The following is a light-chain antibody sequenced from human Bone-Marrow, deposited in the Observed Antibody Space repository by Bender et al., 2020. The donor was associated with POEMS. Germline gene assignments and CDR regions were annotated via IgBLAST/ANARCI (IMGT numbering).Light chain of an antibody. CDR2: DVS. Sequence: QSALTQPASVSGSPGQSITISCTGTSSDIGGYNYVSWYQQHPGKAPKLMILDVSNRASGVSNRFSGSRSGNTDSLTISGLQAEDEADYFCIAYTSSSTVVFGGGPKLTVL. CDR1: SSDIGGYNY. J-gene: IGLJ3*02. CDR3: IAYTSSSTVV. V-gene: IGLV2-14*03.